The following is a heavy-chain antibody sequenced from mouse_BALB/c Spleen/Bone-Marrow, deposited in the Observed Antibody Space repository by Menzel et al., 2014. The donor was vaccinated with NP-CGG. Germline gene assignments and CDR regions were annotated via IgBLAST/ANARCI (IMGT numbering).Heavy chain of an antibody. J-gene: IGHJ2*01. D-gene: IGHD2-1*01. CDR1: GYTFTNFW. CDR3: ARVYYGNLDY. CDR2: IHPGDGDT. Sequence: VKLMESGAELVRPGSSVKISCKASGYTFTNFWMNWVKQRPGQGLEWIGQIHPGDGDTNNNGKFKGKATLTTDKSSSTAYMQLSSLSSEDSAVYFCARVYYGNLDYWGQGTTLTASS. V-gene: IGHV1-80*01.